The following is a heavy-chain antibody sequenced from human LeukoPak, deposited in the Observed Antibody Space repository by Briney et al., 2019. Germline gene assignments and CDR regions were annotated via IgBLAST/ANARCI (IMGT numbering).Heavy chain of an antibody. Sequence: GGSLRLSCAASGFTFSTYGMSWVRQAPGKGLEWVSGISGSGGSAYYADSVKGRFTISRDNSKNTLYLQMNSLRAEDTAVYYCAKASTVTVRSNFDYWGQGTLVTVSS. CDR2: ISGSGGSA. J-gene: IGHJ4*02. CDR3: AKASTVTVRSNFDY. V-gene: IGHV3-23*01. D-gene: IGHD4-11*01. CDR1: GFTFSTYG.